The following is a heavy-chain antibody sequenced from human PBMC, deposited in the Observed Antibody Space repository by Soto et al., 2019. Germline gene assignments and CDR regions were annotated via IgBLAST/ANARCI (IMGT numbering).Heavy chain of an antibody. V-gene: IGHV3-21*01. Sequence: PEGSLRLSCTVSGFLFSSYSMNWVRQAPGKGLEWVSSITTSRDYTYYADSVKGRFTISRDSAQKSLFLQMSSLRAEDTAVYYCARGQSGDFHYYGMDVWGQGTTVTVSS. CDR2: ITTSRDYT. CDR3: ARGQSGDFHYYGMDV. D-gene: IGHD2-21*01. J-gene: IGHJ6*02. CDR1: GFLFSSYS.